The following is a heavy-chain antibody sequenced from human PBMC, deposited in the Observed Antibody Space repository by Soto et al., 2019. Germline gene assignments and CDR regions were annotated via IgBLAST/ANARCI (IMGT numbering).Heavy chain of an antibody. Sequence: QVQLVQSGAEVKKPGASVKVSCKASGYTFTSYGISWVRQAPGQGLEWMGWISAYNGNTNYAQKLQGRVTMTTDTSTSTAYMELRGLRADDTAVYYCARDRYYGSGRTTDDAFDIWGQGTMVTVSS. CDR3: ARDRYYGSGRTTDDAFDI. D-gene: IGHD3-10*01. CDR1: GYTFTSYG. V-gene: IGHV1-18*01. CDR2: ISAYNGNT. J-gene: IGHJ3*02.